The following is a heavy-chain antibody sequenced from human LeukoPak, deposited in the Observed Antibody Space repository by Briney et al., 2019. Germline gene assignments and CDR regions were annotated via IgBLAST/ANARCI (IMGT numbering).Heavy chain of an antibody. CDR1: GYTFTSYG. Sequence: ASVKVSCKASGYTFTSYGISWVRQAPGQGLEWMGWISAYNGNTNYAQKLQGRVTMTTDTSTSTAYMELRSLRSDDTAVYYCARDPSATVTHYYYYYYMDVWGKGTTVTVSS. CDR2: ISAYNGNT. V-gene: IGHV1-18*01. D-gene: IGHD4-17*01. J-gene: IGHJ6*03. CDR3: ARDPSATVTHYYYYYYMDV.